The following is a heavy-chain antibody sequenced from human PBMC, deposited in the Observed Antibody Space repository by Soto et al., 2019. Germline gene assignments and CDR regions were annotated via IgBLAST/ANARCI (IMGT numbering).Heavy chain of an antibody. CDR2: IYHSGST. CDR1: GGSIISGGYS. V-gene: IGHV4-30-2*01. Sequence: SETLSLTCAVSGGSIISGGYSWIWIRQPPGKGLEWIGYIYHSGSTYYNPSLKSRVTISVDRSKNQFSLKLSSVTAADTAVYYCARYADTAMAAFDYWGQGTLVTVSS. CDR3: ARYADTAMAAFDY. D-gene: IGHD5-18*01. J-gene: IGHJ4*02.